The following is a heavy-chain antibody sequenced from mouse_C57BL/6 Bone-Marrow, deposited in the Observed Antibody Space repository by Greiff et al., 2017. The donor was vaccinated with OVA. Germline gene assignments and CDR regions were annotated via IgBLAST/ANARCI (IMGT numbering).Heavy chain of an antibody. CDR2: INPYNGGT. D-gene: IGHD1-1*01. CDR3: ARWDYYGSSYGAMDY. V-gene: IGHV1-19*01. J-gene: IGHJ4*01. CDR1: GYTFTDYY. Sequence: EVKLVESGPVLVKPGASVKMSCKASGYTFTDYYMNWVKQSHGKSLEWIGVINPYNGGTSYNQKFKGKATLTVDKSSSTAYMELNSLSSEDSAVYYCARWDYYGSSYGAMDYWGQGTSVTVSS.